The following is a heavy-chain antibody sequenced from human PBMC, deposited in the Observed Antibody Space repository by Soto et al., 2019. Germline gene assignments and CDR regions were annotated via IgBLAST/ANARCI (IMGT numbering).Heavy chain of an antibody. V-gene: IGHV3-9*01. D-gene: IGHD2-2*01. CDR2: ISWNSGSR. CDR1: GFIFDDYA. J-gene: IGHJ4*02. Sequence: EVQLVESGGGLVQPGRSLRLSCAASGFIFDDYAMHWVRQAPGKGLEWVSGISWNSGSRGYADSVKGRFTISRGNGKSTLHLQLSSLRADDTALYDCAKNHRWGGASTSYFFDSWGQGTLVTVSS. CDR3: AKNHRWGGASTSYFFDS.